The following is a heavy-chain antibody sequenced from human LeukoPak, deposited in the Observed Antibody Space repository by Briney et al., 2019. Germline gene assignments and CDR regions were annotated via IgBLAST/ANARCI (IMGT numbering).Heavy chain of an antibody. D-gene: IGHD2-2*01. CDR3: ASQRVVVVPAATNASDI. Sequence: SVKVSCKASGSTFSSYAISWVRQAPGQGLEWMGRIIPIFGTANYAQKFQGRVTITTDESTSTAYMELSSLRSEDTAVYYCASQRVVVVPAATNASDIWGQGTMVTVSS. CDR2: IIPIFGTA. V-gene: IGHV1-69*05. J-gene: IGHJ3*02. CDR1: GSTFSSYA.